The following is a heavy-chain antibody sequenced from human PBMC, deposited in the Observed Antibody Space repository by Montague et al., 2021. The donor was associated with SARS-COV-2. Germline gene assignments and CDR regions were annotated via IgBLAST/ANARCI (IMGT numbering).Heavy chain of an antibody. CDR1: AGSISSHY. CDR3: ARAQNTCFVDNGVNYFDI. CDR2: VYYTGST. Sequence: SETLSLTCTVSAGSISSHYWSWIRQPPGKALEWIGYVYYTGSTKYNPSLKSRVTMSVDTPKNRLSLSLRSLTAADTAVYCCARAQNTCFVDNGVNYFDIWGLGALVTVSS. V-gene: IGHV4-59*11. D-gene: IGHD1-1*01. J-gene: IGHJ4*02.